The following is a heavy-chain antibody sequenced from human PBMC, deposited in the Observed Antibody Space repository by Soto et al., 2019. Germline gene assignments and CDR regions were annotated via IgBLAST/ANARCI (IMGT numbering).Heavy chain of an antibody. D-gene: IGHD5-12*01. CDR1: GASVAGGSYY. V-gene: IGHV4-30-4*01. J-gene: IGHJ5*02. CDR2: IPSRGRP. Sequence: SETLSLTCSVSGASVAGGSYYWSWVRQPPGKGLEWIGYIPSRGRPFYNPSLTSRGTISADTSKNQLSLQLTSVTAADTAVYYCARGTYSGYDFGLWGQGTQVTVSS. CDR3: ARGTYSGYDFGL.